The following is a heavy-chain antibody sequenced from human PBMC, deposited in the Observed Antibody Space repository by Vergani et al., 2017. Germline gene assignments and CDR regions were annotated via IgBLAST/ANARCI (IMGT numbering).Heavy chain of an antibody. CDR3: AGDRDTIFGVVITHFDY. Sequence: QVQLVQSGAEVKKPGASVKVSCKASGYTFTGYYMHWVRQAPGQGLEWMGWINPNSGGTNYAQKFQGRVTMTRDTSISTAYMELSRLRSDDTSVYYCAGDRDTIFGVVITHFDYWGQGTLVTVSS. D-gene: IGHD3-3*01. CDR1: GYTFTGYY. CDR2: INPNSGGT. J-gene: IGHJ4*02. V-gene: IGHV1-2*02.